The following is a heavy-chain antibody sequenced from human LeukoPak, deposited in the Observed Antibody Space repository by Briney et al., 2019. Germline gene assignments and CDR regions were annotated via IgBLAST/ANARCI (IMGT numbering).Heavy chain of an antibody. Sequence: GGSLRLSCAASGFTFSSYNMNWVRQAPGKGLEWVSSFSTSSSYIYYADSVKGRFTISRDNARNSLYLQMNSLRAEDTAMYYCARDVVVVVASDSNFNYWGQGTLVTVSS. D-gene: IGHD2-15*01. CDR3: ARDVVVVVASDSNFNY. J-gene: IGHJ4*02. CDR2: FSTSSSYI. CDR1: GFTFSSYN. V-gene: IGHV3-21*01.